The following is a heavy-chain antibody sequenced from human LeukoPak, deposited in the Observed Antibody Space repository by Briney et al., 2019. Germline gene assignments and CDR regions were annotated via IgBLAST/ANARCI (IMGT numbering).Heavy chain of an antibody. Sequence: PGGSLRLSCTASGFTFSTYWMTWVRRAPGKGLEWVANINQDGSEKYYVDSVKGRFTVSRDNAKNSLYLQMNSLRAEDTAVYSCARGRRDSEYVGGLGYWGQGILVTVSS. CDR2: INQDGSEK. V-gene: IGHV3-7*03. CDR1: GFTFSTYW. CDR3: ARGRRDSEYVGGLGY. D-gene: IGHD3-16*01. J-gene: IGHJ4*02.